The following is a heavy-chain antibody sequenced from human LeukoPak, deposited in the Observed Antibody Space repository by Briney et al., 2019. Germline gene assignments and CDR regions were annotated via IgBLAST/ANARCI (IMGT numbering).Heavy chain of an antibody. Sequence: GESLKISCQVSGYSFPTYWIGWVRQMPGEGLEWMGIIHPGDSDTRYSPSFQGQVTISADKSISTAYLQWSSLKASDTAIYYCARRTRGLLWFGESFDYWGQGTLVTVSS. CDR3: ARRTRGLLWFGESFDY. D-gene: IGHD3-10*01. V-gene: IGHV5-51*01. CDR1: GYSFPTYW. J-gene: IGHJ4*02. CDR2: IHPGDSDT.